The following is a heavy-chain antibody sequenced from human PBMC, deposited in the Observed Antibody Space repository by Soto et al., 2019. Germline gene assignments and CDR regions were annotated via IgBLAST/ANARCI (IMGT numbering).Heavy chain of an antibody. Sequence: SETLSLTCAVYGGSFSGYYWSWIRQPPGKGLEWIGEINHSGSTNYNPSLKSRVTISVDTSRNQFSLKLSSVTAADTAVYYCANVVVVAATLNWFDPWGQGTLVTVSS. V-gene: IGHV4-34*01. CDR1: GGSFSGYY. CDR3: ANVVVVAATLNWFDP. D-gene: IGHD2-15*01. J-gene: IGHJ5*02. CDR2: INHSGST.